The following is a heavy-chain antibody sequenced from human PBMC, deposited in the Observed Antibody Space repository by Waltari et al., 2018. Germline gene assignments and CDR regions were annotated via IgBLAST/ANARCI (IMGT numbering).Heavy chain of an antibody. V-gene: IGHV4-59*13. D-gene: IGHD4-17*01. CDR1: GGSISTYY. Sequence: QVQLQESGPGLVKPSETLSLTCTVSGGSISTYYWSWIRQPPGKGLEWIGNIYYSGNTNYNPSLRSRVTISIDTSKNQFSLKLTSVTTADTAVYYCARRRDYGDSDFVYWGQGTLVTVSS. CDR3: ARRRDYGDSDFVY. J-gene: IGHJ4*02. CDR2: IYYSGNT.